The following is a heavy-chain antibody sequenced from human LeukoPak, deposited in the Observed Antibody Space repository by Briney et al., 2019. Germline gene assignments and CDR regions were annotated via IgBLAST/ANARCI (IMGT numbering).Heavy chain of an antibody. CDR2: ISYDGSNK. CDR3: ARSLGVVAATNDY. D-gene: IGHD2-15*01. V-gene: IGHV3-30-3*01. CDR1: GFTFSSYA. Sequence: QAGGSLRLSCAASGFTFSSYAMHWVRQAPGKGLEWVAVISYDGSNKYYADSVKGRFTISRDNSKNTLYLQMNSLRAEDTAVYYCARSLGVVAATNDYWGQGTLVTVSS. J-gene: IGHJ4*02.